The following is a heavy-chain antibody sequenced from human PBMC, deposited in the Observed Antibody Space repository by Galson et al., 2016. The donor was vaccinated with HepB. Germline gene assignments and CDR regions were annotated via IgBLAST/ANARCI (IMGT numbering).Heavy chain of an antibody. CDR1: GGSISSGGFY. Sequence: LPLTCTVSGGSISSGGFYWSWIRQHPGKGLEWIGYIYNSGSAHYNPSLKSRLIISVDTSKNQLSLKLSSVTAADTAVYYCARFYGVLGYFDYWGQGTLVTVSA. V-gene: IGHV4-31*03. CDR3: ARFYGVLGYFDY. J-gene: IGHJ4*02. D-gene: IGHD4-17*01. CDR2: IYNSGSA.